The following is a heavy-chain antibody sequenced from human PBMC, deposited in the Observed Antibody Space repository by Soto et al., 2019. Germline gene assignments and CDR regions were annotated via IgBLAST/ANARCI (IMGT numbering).Heavy chain of an antibody. CDR2: ISCSGGST. D-gene: IGHD2-8*01. Sequence: EVQLVESAGGLVQPGGSLRLSCAASGFTVSRYAMSWFSQETGKGLEWVSAISCSGGSTYYADSVKGRFTVYRYNSKNTLYLQMNSLRTDDTAVYYCSTCDSQCYIRVIFAYWGQGTMVTVSS. V-gene: IGHV3-23*04. CDR3: STCDSQCYIRVIFAY. CDR1: GFTVSRYA. J-gene: IGHJ4*02.